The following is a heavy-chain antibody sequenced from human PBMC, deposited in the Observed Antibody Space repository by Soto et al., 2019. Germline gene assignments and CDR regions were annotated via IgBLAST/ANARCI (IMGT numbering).Heavy chain of an antibody. CDR3: AKDLGFGELTVNYYYYYMGG. CDR2: ISGSGGST. Sequence: EVQLLESGGGLVQPGGSLRLSCAASGFTFSSYAMSWVRQAPGKGLEWVSAISGSGGSTYYADSVKGRFTISRDNSKNTLYLQMNSLRAEDTAVYYCAKDLGFGELTVNYYYYYMGGCGKGSPVTVCS. CDR1: GFTFSSYA. V-gene: IGHV3-23*01. J-gene: IGHJ6*03. D-gene: IGHD3-10*01.